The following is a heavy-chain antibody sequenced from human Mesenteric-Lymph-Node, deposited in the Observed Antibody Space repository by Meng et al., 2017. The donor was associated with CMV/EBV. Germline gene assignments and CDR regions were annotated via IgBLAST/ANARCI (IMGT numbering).Heavy chain of an antibody. V-gene: IGHV4-34*01. Sequence: LTCAVYGGSVSGHYWTWIRQPPGRGLEWIGEINHSGDITYNPSLKSRVTISVDTSTNQFSLKLSSVTAADTAVYYCARGGIADRLSVWGQGALVTVSS. J-gene: IGHJ4*02. CDR1: GGSVSGHY. CDR3: ARGGIADRLSV. D-gene: IGHD6-6*01. CDR2: INHSGDI.